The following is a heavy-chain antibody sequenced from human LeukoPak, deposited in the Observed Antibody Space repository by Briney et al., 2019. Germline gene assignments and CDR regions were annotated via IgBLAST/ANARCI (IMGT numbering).Heavy chain of an antibody. V-gene: IGHV3-21*01. CDR3: ARDYGSGNYFLYFDS. J-gene: IGHJ4*02. D-gene: IGHD3-10*01. CDR2: ISSSSTYI. Sequence: GGSLRLSCAASGFTFVSYTVNWVRQAPGKGLEWVSSISSSSTYIYYADSVKGRFTISRDNAKNSLSLQMNSLRAEDTAVYYCARDYGSGNYFLYFDSWGQGTLVTVSS. CDR1: GFTFVSYT.